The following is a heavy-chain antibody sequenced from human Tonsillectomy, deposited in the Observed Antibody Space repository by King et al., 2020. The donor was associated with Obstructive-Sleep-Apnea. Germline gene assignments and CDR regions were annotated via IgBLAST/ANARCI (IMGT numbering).Heavy chain of an antibody. Sequence: VQLVESGGGLVQPGGSLRLSCAASGFTFSSYAMSWVRQAPGKGREWVSAITGSGGRTYYADSVQCRFTLSRANSQNTLYLQMNSLRAEDTAVYYCAKEGDYGGKSAYFDYWGQGTLVTVSS. CDR2: ITGSGGRT. CDR3: AKEGDYGGKSAYFDY. V-gene: IGHV3-23*04. CDR1: GFTFSSYA. D-gene: IGHD4-23*01. J-gene: IGHJ4*02.